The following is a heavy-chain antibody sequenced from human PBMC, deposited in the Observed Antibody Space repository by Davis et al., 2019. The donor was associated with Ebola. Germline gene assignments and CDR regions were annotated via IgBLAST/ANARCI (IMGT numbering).Heavy chain of an antibody. V-gene: IGHV1-3*01. CDR1: GYTFTSYA. D-gene: IGHD2-2*01. J-gene: IGHJ6*03. CDR3: ARGFLPAATEENYYYMDV. CDR2: INAGNGNT. Sequence: ASVKVSCKASGYTFTSYAMHWVRQAPGQRLEWMGWINAGNGNTKYSQKFQGRVTMTRDTSTSTVYMELSSLRSEDTAVYYCARGFLPAATEENYYYMDVWGKGTTVTVSS.